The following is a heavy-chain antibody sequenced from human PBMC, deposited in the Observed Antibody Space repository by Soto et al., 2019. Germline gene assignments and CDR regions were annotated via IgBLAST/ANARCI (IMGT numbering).Heavy chain of an antibody. CDR2: ISGYNGYP. CDR3: ARASAGALYDF. D-gene: IGHD6-13*01. V-gene: IGHV1-18*01. J-gene: IGHJ4*02. CDR1: GYIFTNYG. Sequence: QVQLVQSGAEVRKPGASVNVSCKTSGYIFTNYGVAWVRQAPGQGLELVAWISGYNGYPKHTKKFQGRVTVTTDTTTRTGYMELRNLSSDDTAVYYCARASAGALYDFWGQGTRVTVSS.